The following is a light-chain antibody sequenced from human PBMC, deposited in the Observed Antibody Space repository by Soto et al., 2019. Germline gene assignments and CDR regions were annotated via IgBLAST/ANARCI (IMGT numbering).Light chain of an antibody. Sequence: EIFLTQSPGTLSLSPGERATLSCRASQSVNSRYLAWYQQKPGQAPNLLIYAASSRATGIPDRFSGSGSGTDFTLTISRLEPEDFAVYYCQQYGSPLTFGGGTKVDIK. V-gene: IGKV3-20*01. CDR2: AAS. J-gene: IGKJ4*01. CDR1: QSVNSRY. CDR3: QQYGSPLT.